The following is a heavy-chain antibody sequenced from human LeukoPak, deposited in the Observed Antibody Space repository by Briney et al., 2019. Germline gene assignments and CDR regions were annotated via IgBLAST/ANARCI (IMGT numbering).Heavy chain of an antibody. Sequence: KPSETLSLTCSVSGGSISGYYWSWIRQPPGKGLEWIGYIYYSGSNNYNPSLESRVAISVDTSKNQFSLKLSFVTVADTAVYYCARDDCSSTTCPGRWFDPWGQGTLVTVSS. V-gene: IGHV4-59*01. J-gene: IGHJ5*02. CDR2: IYYSGSN. D-gene: IGHD2-2*01. CDR1: GGSISGYY. CDR3: ARDDCSSTTCPGRWFDP.